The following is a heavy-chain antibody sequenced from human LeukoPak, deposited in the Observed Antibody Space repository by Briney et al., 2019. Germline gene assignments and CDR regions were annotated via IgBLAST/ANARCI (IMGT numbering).Heavy chain of an antibody. D-gene: IGHD6-19*01. CDR3: EGSAGY. Sequence: GGSLTLFYAASGFTFSNSWMSWLRQAPGKGLEWVANIKKDGSEKYYVDSVKGRFTISRDNAKNSLYLQMNSLRVEDTAVYYCEGSAGYWGQGTLVTVSS. J-gene: IGHJ4*02. CDR1: GFTFSNSW. CDR2: IKKDGSEK. V-gene: IGHV3-7*01.